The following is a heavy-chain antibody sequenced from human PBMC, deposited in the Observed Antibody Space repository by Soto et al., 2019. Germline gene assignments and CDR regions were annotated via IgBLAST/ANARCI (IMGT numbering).Heavy chain of an antibody. J-gene: IGHJ4*02. D-gene: IGHD7-27*01. Sequence: PSETLSLTCTVSGDTVNNGDYFWSWVRQSPGKGLEWVSTISGSGGSTYYEDAVKGRFTISRDNSMGKLYLQMKSQRDEDTAIYYCAKEVSLGSTVDLGYWGQGTLVTVS. V-gene: IGHV3-23*01. CDR2: ISGSGGST. CDR1: GDTVNNGDYF. CDR3: AKEVSLGSTVDLGY.